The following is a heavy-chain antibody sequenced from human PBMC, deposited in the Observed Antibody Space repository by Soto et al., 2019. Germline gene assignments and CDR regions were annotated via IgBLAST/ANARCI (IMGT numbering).Heavy chain of an antibody. CDR2: IYYSGST. J-gene: IGHJ3*02. CDR1: GGSISSYY. V-gene: IGHV4-59*08. D-gene: IGHD3-10*01. Sequence: QVQLQESGPGLVKPSETLSLTCTVSGGSISSYYWSWIRQPPGKGLEWIGFIYYSGSTNYNPSLKSRATISVDTSKIQFSLSLNSVTTADTAVYYCARRWGGTFDIWGQGTMVTVSS. CDR3: ARRWGGTFDI.